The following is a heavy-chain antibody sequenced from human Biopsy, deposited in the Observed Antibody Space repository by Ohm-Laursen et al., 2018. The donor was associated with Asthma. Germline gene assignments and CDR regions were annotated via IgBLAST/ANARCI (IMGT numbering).Heavy chain of an antibody. J-gene: IGHJ5*02. Sequence: GTLSLTCAVSGGSISSSSYYWGWIRRPPGKGLEFIGTIYYSGSTYYNPSLKSRVTLSVDASKNQFSLKLTSVTAADTAVYFCARAAITGIRGWFDPWGQGTQVTVSS. CDR3: ARAAITGIRGWFDP. V-gene: IGHV4-39*01. CDR1: GGSISSSSYY. D-gene: IGHD1-20*01. CDR2: IYYSGST.